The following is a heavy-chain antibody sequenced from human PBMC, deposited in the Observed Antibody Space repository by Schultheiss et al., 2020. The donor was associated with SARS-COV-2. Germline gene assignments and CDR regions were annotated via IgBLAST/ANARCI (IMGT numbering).Heavy chain of an antibody. CDR3: ARNPDGENNWFDP. J-gene: IGHJ5*02. Sequence: ASVKVSCKASGYTFTGYYMHWVRQAPGQGLEWMGWINPNSGGTNYAQKFQGRVTMTRDTSISTAYMELSRLRSDDTAVYYCARNPDGENNWFDPWGQGTLVTVSS. CDR2: INPNSGGT. CDR1: GYTFTGYY. V-gene: IGHV1-2*02. D-gene: IGHD4-17*01.